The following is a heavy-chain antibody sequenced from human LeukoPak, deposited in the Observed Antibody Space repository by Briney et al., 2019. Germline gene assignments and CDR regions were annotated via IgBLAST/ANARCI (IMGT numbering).Heavy chain of an antibody. Sequence: PGGSLRLSCAASGFTFSSYSMNWVRQAPGKGLEWVSSISSSSSYIDYADSVKGRFTISRDNAKNSLYLQMNSLRAEDTAVYYCARGYYDFWSGYFGGYFDYWGQGTLVTVSS. J-gene: IGHJ4*02. CDR3: ARGYYDFWSGYFGGYFDY. D-gene: IGHD3-3*01. CDR2: ISSSSSYI. CDR1: GFTFSSYS. V-gene: IGHV3-21*01.